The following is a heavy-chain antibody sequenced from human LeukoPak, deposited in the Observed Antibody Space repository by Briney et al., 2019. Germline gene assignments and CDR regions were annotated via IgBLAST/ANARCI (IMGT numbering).Heavy chain of an antibody. Sequence: SVKVSCKASGGTFSSYAISWVRQAPGQGLEWMGGIIPIFGTANYAQKFQGRVTITTDESTSTAYLELSSLRAEDTAVYYCARDGRYTWYFDFWGQGTLVTVSS. D-gene: IGHD2-2*02. CDR3: ARDGRYTWYFDF. CDR1: GGTFSSYA. CDR2: IIPIFGTA. V-gene: IGHV1-69*05. J-gene: IGHJ4*02.